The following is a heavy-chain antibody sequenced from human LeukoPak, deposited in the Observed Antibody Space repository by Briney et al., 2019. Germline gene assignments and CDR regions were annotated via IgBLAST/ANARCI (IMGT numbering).Heavy chain of an antibody. CDR2: IYTSGST. CDR3: AREGEYSSSWYDYYYYGMDV. Sequence: SETLSLTCTVSGGSISSYYWSWIRQPAGKELEWIGRIYTSGSTNYNPSLKSRVTMSVDTSKNQFSLKLSSVTAADTAVYYCAREGEYSSSWYDYYYYGMDVWGQGTTVTVSS. D-gene: IGHD6-13*01. V-gene: IGHV4-4*07. CDR1: GGSISSYY. J-gene: IGHJ6*02.